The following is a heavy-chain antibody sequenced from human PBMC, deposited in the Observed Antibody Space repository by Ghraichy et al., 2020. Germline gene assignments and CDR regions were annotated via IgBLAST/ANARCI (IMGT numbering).Heavy chain of an antibody. Sequence: SCAASGFTFSSYAMTWVRQAPGKGLEWVSAISGSGGSTYYADSVKGRFTISRDNSKNTLYLQMNSLRAEDTAVYYCAKEMTTVTSFDYWGQGTLVTVSS. CDR3: AKEMTTVTSFDY. CDR1: GFTFSSYA. CDR2: ISGSGGST. D-gene: IGHD4-11*01. J-gene: IGHJ4*02. V-gene: IGHV3-23*01.